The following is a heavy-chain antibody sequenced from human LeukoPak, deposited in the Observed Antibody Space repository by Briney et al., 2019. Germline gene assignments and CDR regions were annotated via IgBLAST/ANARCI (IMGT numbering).Heavy chain of an antibody. CDR1: GFMFSSFE. J-gene: IGHJ4*02. V-gene: IGHV3-48*02. CDR2: ISSSGSII. D-gene: IGHD3-10*02. Sequence: GGSLRLSCAASGFMFSSFEMNWVRQAPGKGLEWVSDISSSGSIIYYADSVNGRFTISRDNAKNSLYLQMNSLRDEDTAVYYCAKGVPGGDMYYFDFWGQGALVTVSS. CDR3: AKGVPGGDMYYFDF.